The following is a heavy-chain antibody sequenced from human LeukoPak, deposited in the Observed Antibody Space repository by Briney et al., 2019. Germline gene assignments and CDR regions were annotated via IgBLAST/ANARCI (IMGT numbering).Heavy chain of an antibody. D-gene: IGHD3-10*01. CDR3: ARDRGPPDH. V-gene: IGHV3-23*01. Sequence: GGSLRLSCAASGFIFSRYAMGWVRQPPGKGLEWVSTISGSGGTTYYADSVKGRFTISRDSSKNTLYLQMNSLRAEDTAVYYCARDRGPPDHWGQGTLVTVSS. CDR2: ISGSGGTT. J-gene: IGHJ4*02. CDR1: GFIFSRYA.